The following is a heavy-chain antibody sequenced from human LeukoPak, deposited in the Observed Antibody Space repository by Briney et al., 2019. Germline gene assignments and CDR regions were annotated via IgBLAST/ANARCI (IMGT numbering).Heavy chain of an antibody. CDR3: ARDPPQRFLEWTDYYYGMDV. D-gene: IGHD3-3*01. J-gene: IGHJ6*02. CDR1: GGSFSGYY. Sequence: SETLSLTCAVYGGSFSGYYWSWIRQPPGKGLEWIGEINHSGSTNYNPSLKSRVTMSVDTSKNQFSLKLSSVTAADTAVYYCARDPPQRFLEWTDYYYGMDVWGQGTTVTVSS. V-gene: IGHV4-34*01. CDR2: INHSGST.